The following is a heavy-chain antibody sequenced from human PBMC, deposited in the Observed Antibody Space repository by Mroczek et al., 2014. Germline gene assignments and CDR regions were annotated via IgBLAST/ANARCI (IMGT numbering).Heavy chain of an antibody. V-gene: IGHV3-30*18. J-gene: IGHJ4*02. D-gene: IGHD1-26*01. CDR3: AKGRSYS. Sequence: QVQLVESGGGVVQPGRSLRLSCAASGFTFSSYGMHWVRQAPGKGLEWVAVISYDGSNKYYADSVKGRFTISRDNSKNTLYLQMNSLRAEDTAVYYCAKGRSYSWGQGTLVTVSS. CDR2: ISYDGSNK. CDR1: GFTFSSYG.